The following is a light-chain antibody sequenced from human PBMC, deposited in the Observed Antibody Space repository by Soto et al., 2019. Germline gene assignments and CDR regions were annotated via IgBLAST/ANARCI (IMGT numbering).Light chain of an antibody. CDR3: QQSYDTPYT. Sequence: DIQMTQSPSSLSASVGDRVTITCRASQSIRSFLNWYQQKPGKAPNLLIYAASTLQSGVPSRFSGSGSGTDFTLTISSLQPEDFATYYCQQSYDTPYTFGQGTKLEIK. V-gene: IGKV1-39*01. J-gene: IGKJ2*01. CDR2: AAS. CDR1: QSIRSF.